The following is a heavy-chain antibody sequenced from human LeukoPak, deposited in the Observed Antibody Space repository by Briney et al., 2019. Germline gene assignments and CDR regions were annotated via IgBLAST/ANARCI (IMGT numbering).Heavy chain of an antibody. Sequence: GGSLRLSCVASGFSVSSNFMSWVRQAPGKGLEWVSVIYAIGTTYYADSVKDRFTISRDNSKNTLYLQMNSLRAEDTGVYYCARDLGAWDNVWGSRYGGWGQGTLVTVSS. J-gene: IGHJ4*02. CDR3: ARDLGAWDNVWGSRYGG. CDR1: GFSVSSNF. V-gene: IGHV3-66*01. CDR2: IYAIGTT. D-gene: IGHD3-16*01.